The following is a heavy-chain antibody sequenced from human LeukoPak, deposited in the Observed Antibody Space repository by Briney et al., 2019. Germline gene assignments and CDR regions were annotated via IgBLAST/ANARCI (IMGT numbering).Heavy chain of an antibody. CDR3: ARISPITIFGVVIGYYFDY. Sequence: NPSETLSLTCAVYGGSVSGYYWSWIRQPPGKGLEWIGEINHSGSTNYNPSLKSRVTISVDTSKNQFSLKLSSVTAADTAVYYCARISPITIFGVVIGYYFDYWGQGTLVTVSS. CDR1: GGSVSGYY. CDR2: INHSGST. D-gene: IGHD3-3*01. V-gene: IGHV4-34*01. J-gene: IGHJ4*02.